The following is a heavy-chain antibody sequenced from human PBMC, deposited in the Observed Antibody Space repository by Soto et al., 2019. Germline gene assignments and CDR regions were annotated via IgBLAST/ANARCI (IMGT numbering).Heavy chain of an antibody. CDR2: ISAYNGNT. V-gene: IGHV1-18*01. Sequence: QVQLVQSGAEVKKPGASVKVSCKASGYTFTSYGISWVRQAPGQGLEWMGWISAYNGNTNYAQKLQGRVSMTTDTSTSTVYMELRSLRSDDTAVYYCARGYYGSGSYLPYAFDIWGQGTMGTVSS. D-gene: IGHD3-10*01. CDR1: GYTFTSYG. CDR3: ARGYYGSGSYLPYAFDI. J-gene: IGHJ3*02.